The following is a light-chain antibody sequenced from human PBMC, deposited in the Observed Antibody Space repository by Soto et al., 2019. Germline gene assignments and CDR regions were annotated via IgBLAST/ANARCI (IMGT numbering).Light chain of an antibody. CDR1: QDISSW. Sequence: DIQMTQSPSSVSASVGDRVTITCRASQDISSWLAWYQQKAGKAPNLLIYGASSLQSGVPSRFSGSGSGTDFTLTISRLQPEDLATYYCQQASSFPLTFGGGTKVEMK. J-gene: IGKJ4*01. CDR2: GAS. V-gene: IGKV1-12*01. CDR3: QQASSFPLT.